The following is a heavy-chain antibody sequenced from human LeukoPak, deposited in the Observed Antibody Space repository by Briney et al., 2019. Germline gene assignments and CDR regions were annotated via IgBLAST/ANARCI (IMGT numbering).Heavy chain of an antibody. CDR3: AREYVLLDY. CDR2: ITTNGGST. V-gene: IGHV3-64*01. Sequence: GGSLRLSCAASGFTFSTYAMHWVRQAPGKGLEYVSAITTNGGSTYYANSVRGRFTISRDNSKNTLYLQMGSLRAEDMAVYYCAREYVLLDYWGQGTLVTVSS. D-gene: IGHD2/OR15-2a*01. CDR1: GFTFSTYA. J-gene: IGHJ4*02.